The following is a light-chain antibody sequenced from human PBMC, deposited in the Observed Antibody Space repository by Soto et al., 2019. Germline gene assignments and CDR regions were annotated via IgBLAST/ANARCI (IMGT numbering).Light chain of an antibody. Sequence: DIVMTHSPLSLPVTPGEPASISCRSSQSLLHSDGYNYLDWFLQKPGQSPQLLISLASNRASGVPDRFSGSGSGTDFTLKISRVEAEDVGVYYCMQTLQTWTFGQGTKMEIK. CDR1: QSLLHSDGYNY. CDR2: LAS. V-gene: IGKV2-28*01. J-gene: IGKJ1*01. CDR3: MQTLQTWT.